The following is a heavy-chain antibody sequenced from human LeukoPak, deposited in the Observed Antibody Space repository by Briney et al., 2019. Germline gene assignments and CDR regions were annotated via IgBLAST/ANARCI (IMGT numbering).Heavy chain of an antibody. Sequence: ASVKVSCKASGYTFTGYYMHWVRQAPGQGLEWMGWINPNSGGTNYAQKFQGRVTMTRDTSISTAYMELSRLRSDDTAVYYCAIKRITIFGVVRGDFGYWGQGTLVTVSS. D-gene: IGHD3-3*01. CDR2: INPNSGGT. V-gene: IGHV1-2*02. CDR1: GYTFTGYY. CDR3: AIKRITIFGVVRGDFGY. J-gene: IGHJ4*02.